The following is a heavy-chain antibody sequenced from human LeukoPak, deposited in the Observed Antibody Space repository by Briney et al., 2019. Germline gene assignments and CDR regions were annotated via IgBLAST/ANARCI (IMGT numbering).Heavy chain of an antibody. J-gene: IGHJ4*02. CDR1: GFTFSNYA. CDR3: ARGRSLIAAAVTGYLDY. CDR2: ISSDGSDK. D-gene: IGHD6-13*01. V-gene: IGHV3-30*03. Sequence: AGRSLRLSCAASGFTFSNYAMHWVRQAPGKGLEWVALISSDGSDKYYVDSVKGRFTISRDKSKNTLYLQMNSLRAEDTAVYYCARGRSLIAAAVTGYLDYWGRGTLVTVSS.